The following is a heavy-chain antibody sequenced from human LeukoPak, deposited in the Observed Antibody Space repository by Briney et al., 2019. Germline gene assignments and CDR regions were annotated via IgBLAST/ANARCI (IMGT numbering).Heavy chain of an antibody. CDR3: ASDKDWAFDN. Sequence: PGGSLRLSCAASGFTFSDYYMSWIRQAPGKGLEWISYISSSSTTLYYADSVKGRFIISRDNAKNSLYLQMNSLRDEDTAIYYCASDKDWAFDNWGQGNLVTVSS. CDR1: GFTFSDYY. V-gene: IGHV3-11*04. D-gene: IGHD3-9*01. J-gene: IGHJ5*02. CDR2: ISSSSTTL.